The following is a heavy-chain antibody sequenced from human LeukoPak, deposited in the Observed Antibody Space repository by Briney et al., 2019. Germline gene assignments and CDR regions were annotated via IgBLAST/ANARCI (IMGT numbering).Heavy chain of an antibody. D-gene: IGHD3-22*01. CDR1: GFTFSGYE. CDR2: ISGGGDTV. Sequence: GGSLRLSCVVSGFTFSGYEMNWVRQAPGKGPEWVSYISGGGDTVFYADSVKGRFTVSRDNAKNSLYLQMHSLRPEDTAVYFCAREGTQMVINWGQGTLVTVSS. CDR3: AREGTQMVIN. V-gene: IGHV3-48*03. J-gene: IGHJ4*02.